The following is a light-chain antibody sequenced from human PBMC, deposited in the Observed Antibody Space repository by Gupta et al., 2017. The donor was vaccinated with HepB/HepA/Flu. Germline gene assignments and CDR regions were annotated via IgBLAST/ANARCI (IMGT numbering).Light chain of an antibody. J-gene: IGKJ3*01. CDR2: DAS. V-gene: IGKV1-33*01. Sequence: DTQMTQSPSSLSASVGDRVTITCQASQEISNYLNWYQQKPGKGPKLLIYDASKLEAGVPSRFSGSGSGTDFTLTISSLQPEDFATYYCQQDNNLPRTFGPGTKVDIK. CDR1: QEISNY. CDR3: QQDNNLPRT.